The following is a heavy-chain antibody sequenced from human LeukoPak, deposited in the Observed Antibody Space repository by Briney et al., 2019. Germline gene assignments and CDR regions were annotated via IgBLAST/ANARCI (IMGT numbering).Heavy chain of an antibody. D-gene: IGHD5-18*01. Sequence: SQTLSLTCTVSGGSISSGSYYWSWIRQPAGKGLEWIGRIYTSGSTNYNPSLKSRVTISVDTSKNQFSLKLSSVTAADTAVYYCARAHGGYSYGSFGYWGQGTLVTVSS. CDR3: ARAHGGYSYGSFGY. J-gene: IGHJ4*02. CDR2: IYTSGST. CDR1: GGSISSGSYY. V-gene: IGHV4-61*02.